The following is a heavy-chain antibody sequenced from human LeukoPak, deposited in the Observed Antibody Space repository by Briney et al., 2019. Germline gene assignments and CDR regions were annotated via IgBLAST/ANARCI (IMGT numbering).Heavy chain of an antibody. Sequence: GGSLRLSCAASGFTFSSYSMNWVRQAPGKGLEWVSSISSSSSYIYYADSVKGRFTISRDNAKNSLYLQMNSLRAEDTAVYYCARDPGNGYDAFDIWGQGTMATVSS. CDR2: ISSSSSYI. CDR1: GFTFSSYS. D-gene: IGHD3-3*01. J-gene: IGHJ3*02. V-gene: IGHV3-21*01. CDR3: ARDPGNGYDAFDI.